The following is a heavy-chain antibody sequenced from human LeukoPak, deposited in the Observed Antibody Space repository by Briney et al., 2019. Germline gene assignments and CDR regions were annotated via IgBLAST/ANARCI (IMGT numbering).Heavy chain of an antibody. CDR3: ARLRYAPDV. J-gene: IGHJ4*02. V-gene: IGHV3-7*04. D-gene: IGHD2-2*01. CDR1: GFXFSGYW. CDR2: IKQDGSEK. Sequence: GGALRLSCAASGFXFSGYWMSWVRQAPGKGLEWLAYIKQDGSEKYYVDTVKGRFTISRDNAKNSLYLQLNSLRLEDTAVYYCARLRYAPDVWGQGTLVTVSS.